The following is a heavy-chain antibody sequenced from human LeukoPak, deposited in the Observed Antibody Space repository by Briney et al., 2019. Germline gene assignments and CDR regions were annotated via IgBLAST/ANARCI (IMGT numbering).Heavy chain of an antibody. CDR1: EFTFSSYW. CDR2: INGDGSST. V-gene: IGHV3-74*01. D-gene: IGHD1-7*01. J-gene: IGHJ4*02. Sequence: GGSLRLSCTASEFTFSSYWMHWVRQPPGKGLVWVSRINGDGSSTSYTDAVKGRFTISRDNAKNTLYLRMNSLRAEDTAVYYCARGGLTGTTIPYFDYWGQGTLVTVSS. CDR3: ARGGLTGTTIPYFDY.